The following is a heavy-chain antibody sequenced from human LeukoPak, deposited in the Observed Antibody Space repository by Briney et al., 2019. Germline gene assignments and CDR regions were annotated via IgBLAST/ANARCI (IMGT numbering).Heavy chain of an antibody. V-gene: IGHV4-34*01. Sequence: SETLSLTCAVYGGSLSGYYWSWIRQPPGKGLEWIGQINHSGSTNYNPSLKSRVTISVDTSKNQFSLKLSSVTAADTAVYYCARGVGIAAAGTHWGQGTLVTVSS. CDR1: GGSLSGYY. D-gene: IGHD6-13*01. CDR2: INHSGST. CDR3: ARGVGIAAAGTH. J-gene: IGHJ1*01.